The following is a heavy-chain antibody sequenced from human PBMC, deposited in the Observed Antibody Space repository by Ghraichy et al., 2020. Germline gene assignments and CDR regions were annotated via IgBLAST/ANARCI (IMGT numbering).Heavy chain of an antibody. CDR3: AREAPQSGWFDY. D-gene: IGHD6-19*01. Sequence: SETLSLTCTVSGGSISSGDYYWSWIRQPPGKGLEWIGYIYYSGSTYYNPSLKSRVTISVDTSKNQFSLKLSSVTAADTAVYYCAREAPQSGWFDYWGQGTLVTVSS. CDR1: GGSISSGDYY. V-gene: IGHV4-30-4*01. CDR2: IYYSGST. J-gene: IGHJ4*02.